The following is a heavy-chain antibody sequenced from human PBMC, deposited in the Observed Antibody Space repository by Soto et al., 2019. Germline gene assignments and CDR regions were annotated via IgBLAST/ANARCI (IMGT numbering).Heavy chain of an antibody. Sequence: QVQLQESGPGLVKPSQTLSLTCTVSGGSINSFDSYWTWIGQHPGKGLEWIGYIYYSGNTYYNPSLKSRVIISLDTSKNQFSLMLSSVTAADTALYYCARNVDTAVLGTWFDPWGQGTLVTVSS. D-gene: IGHD5-18*01. CDR3: ARNVDTAVLGTWFDP. J-gene: IGHJ5*02. CDR2: IYYSGNT. V-gene: IGHV4-31*03. CDR1: GGSINSFDSY.